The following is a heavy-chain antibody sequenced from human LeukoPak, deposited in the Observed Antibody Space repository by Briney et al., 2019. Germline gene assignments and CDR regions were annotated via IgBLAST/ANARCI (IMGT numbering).Heavy chain of an antibody. Sequence: GGSLRLSCAAFGFTFSSYAMHWVRQAPGKGLEWVAVISYDGSNKYYADSVKGRFTISSDNSKNTLHLQMNSLRAEDTAVYYCARDAYSYGYVDYWGQGTLVTVSS. CDR2: ISYDGSNK. CDR1: GFTFSSYA. V-gene: IGHV3-30-3*01. D-gene: IGHD5-18*01. J-gene: IGHJ4*02. CDR3: ARDAYSYGYVDY.